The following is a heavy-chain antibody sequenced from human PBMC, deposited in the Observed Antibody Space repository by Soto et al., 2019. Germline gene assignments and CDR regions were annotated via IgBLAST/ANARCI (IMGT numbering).Heavy chain of an antibody. J-gene: IGHJ4*02. CDR3: GRFVRDQLPTMDN. D-gene: IGHD3-10*01. CDR2: MNPSSGYT. V-gene: IGHV1-8*01. CDR1: GYTFTDYD. Sequence: QVQLVQSGAEVKKPGASVRVSCKASGYTFTDYDINWVRQATGQGLEWMGWMNPSSGYTGYAQKFQGRVTMTWDTSISTTYMKLSSLTSADTAVYYCGRFVRDQLPTMDNWGQGALVTVSS.